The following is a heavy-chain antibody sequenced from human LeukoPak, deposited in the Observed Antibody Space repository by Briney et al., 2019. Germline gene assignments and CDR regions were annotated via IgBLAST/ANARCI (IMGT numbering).Heavy chain of an antibody. CDR1: GFTFSSYG. J-gene: IGHJ5*02. V-gene: IGHV3-30*03. CDR3: ARDKSNCFDP. Sequence: GGSLGLSCVASGFTFSSYGFHWVRQAPGKGLEWVAVISYDGSDKYYEDSVKGRFTISRDDSKNTLYLQMNSLRAEDTAVYFCARDKSNCFDPWGQGTLVTVSS. CDR2: ISYDGSDK.